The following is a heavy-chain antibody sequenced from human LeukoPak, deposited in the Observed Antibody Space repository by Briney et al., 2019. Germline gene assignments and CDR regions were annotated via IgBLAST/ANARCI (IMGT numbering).Heavy chain of an antibody. CDR3: AKPLEKYTYGGNFDY. CDR2: ISSSADST. CDR1: GFTLSSYA. Sequence: GGSLRLSCEASGFTLSSYAMSWVRQAPGKGLAWVSVISSSADSTYYADSVKGRFTISRDNSKNTLYLQMNNLRAEDTAVYYCAKPLEKYTYGGNFDYWGQGLLVTASS. J-gene: IGHJ4*02. V-gene: IGHV3-23*01. D-gene: IGHD4-23*01.